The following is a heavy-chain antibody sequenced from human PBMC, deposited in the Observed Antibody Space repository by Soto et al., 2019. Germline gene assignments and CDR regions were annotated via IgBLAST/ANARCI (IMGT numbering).Heavy chain of an antibody. CDR1: GFTFDDYA. V-gene: IGHV3-9*01. J-gene: IGHJ1*01. CDR2: ISWNSGSI. CDR3: AKDSIAAAGKYFQH. Sequence: GGSLRLSCAASGFTFDDYAMHWVRQAPGKGLEWVSGISWNSGSIGYADSVKGRFTISRDNAKNSLYLQMNSLRAEDTALYYCAKDSIAAAGKYFQHWGQGTLVTVSS. D-gene: IGHD6-13*01.